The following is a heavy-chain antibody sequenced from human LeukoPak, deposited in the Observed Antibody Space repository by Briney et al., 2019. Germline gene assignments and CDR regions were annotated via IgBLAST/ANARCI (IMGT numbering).Heavy chain of an antibody. CDR1: GFTVSSNY. CDR2: IYSGGST. D-gene: IGHD3-10*01. J-gene: IGHJ4*02. Sequence: GGSLRLSCAASGFTVSSNYMSWVRQAPGKGLEWVSVIYSGGSTYYADSVKGRFTISRDNSKNTLYLQMNSLRAGDTAVYYCARGPYYSPYYFDYWGQGTLVTVSS. CDR3: ARGPYYSPYYFDY. V-gene: IGHV3-53*01.